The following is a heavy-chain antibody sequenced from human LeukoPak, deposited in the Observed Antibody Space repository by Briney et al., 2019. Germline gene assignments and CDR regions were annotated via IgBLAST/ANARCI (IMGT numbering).Heavy chain of an antibody. CDR3: ARGRKVWLRLGAVADLNY. CDR1: GFTFSSYS. V-gene: IGHV3-48*01. J-gene: IGHJ4*02. D-gene: IGHD5-12*01. Sequence: GGSLRLSCAASGFTFSSYSMNWVRQAPGKGLEWVSYISSSSTIYYADSVKGRFTISRDNAKNSLYLQMNSLRAEDTAVYYCARGRKVWLRLGAVADLNYWGQGTLVTVSS. CDR2: ISSSSTI.